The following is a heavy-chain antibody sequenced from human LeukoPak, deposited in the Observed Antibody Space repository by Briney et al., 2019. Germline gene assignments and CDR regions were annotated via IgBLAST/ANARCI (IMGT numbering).Heavy chain of an antibody. Sequence: SETLSLTCTVSGASLNDYYWSWIRQPPGKGLEWIGEINHSGSTNYNPSLKSRVTISVDTSKNQFSLKLSSVTAADTAVYYCARRSTYYYDSSGPRPFDYWGQGTLVTVSS. J-gene: IGHJ4*02. D-gene: IGHD3-22*01. V-gene: IGHV4-34*01. CDR1: GASLNDYY. CDR2: INHSGST. CDR3: ARRSTYYYDSSGPRPFDY.